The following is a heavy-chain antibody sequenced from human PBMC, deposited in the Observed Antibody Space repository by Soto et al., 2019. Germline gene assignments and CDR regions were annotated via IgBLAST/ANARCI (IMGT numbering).Heavy chain of an antibody. CDR2: ISPTGGST. CDR3: AKEESPYGSGSPPTDY. CDR1: GYTHTFNTYA. J-gene: IGHJ4*02. D-gene: IGHD3-10*01. V-gene: IGHV3-23*01. Sequence: GGSLRLSCAGSGYTHTFNTYAMSWVRQAPGKGLEWVAGISPTGGSTYYADSVKGRFTISRDNSKNTLYLQMNSLRAEDTAVYYCAKEESPYGSGSPPTDYWSQGTLVTVSS.